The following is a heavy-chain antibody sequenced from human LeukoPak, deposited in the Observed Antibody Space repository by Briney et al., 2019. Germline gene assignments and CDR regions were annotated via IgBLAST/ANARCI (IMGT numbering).Heavy chain of an antibody. CDR2: ISGSGGST. J-gene: IGHJ6*02. CDR1: GFTVSSNY. D-gene: IGHD3-10*01. CDR3: AKGSGSGSYPRFYMDV. Sequence: GGSLRLSCAASGFTVSSNYMSWVRQDPGKGLEWVSAISGSGGSTYYADSVKGRFTISRDNSKNTLYLQMNSLRAEDTAVYYCAKGSGSGSYPRFYMDVWGQGTTVTVSS. V-gene: IGHV3-23*01.